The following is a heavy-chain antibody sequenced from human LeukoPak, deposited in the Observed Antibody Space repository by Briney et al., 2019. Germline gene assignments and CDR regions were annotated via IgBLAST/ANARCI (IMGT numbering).Heavy chain of an antibody. V-gene: IGHV4-39*07. J-gene: IGHJ5*02. CDR3: ARDENGYVWGSFRA. CDR1: GGSISSSSYY. Sequence: SAAMSFSYAVAGGSISSSSYYWGRTRRPPGKGMEWIGNIYYSGSTYYNPSLESRVTMSSDTTKNYLYLKMSSLTAADTAVYYCARDENGYVWGSFRAWGQGTLVTVSS. CDR2: IYYSGST. D-gene: IGHD3-16*02.